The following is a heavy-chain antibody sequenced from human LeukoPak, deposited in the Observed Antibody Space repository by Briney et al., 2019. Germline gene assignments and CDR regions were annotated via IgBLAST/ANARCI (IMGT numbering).Heavy chain of an antibody. D-gene: IGHD2/OR15-2a*01. V-gene: IGHV3-66*02. CDR3: AGRRPSTRNLCFVY. CDR2: TYDRGDT. Sequence: GGSLRLSCAVSGFSVTSNFMSWVRQAPGKGLEWVSVTYDRGDTYYADSVKGRFTISRDTSKNTLYLQMNSLGAEDTAVYYCAGRRPSTRNLCFVYWGQGTLVTVSS. CDR1: GFSVTSNF. J-gene: IGHJ4*02.